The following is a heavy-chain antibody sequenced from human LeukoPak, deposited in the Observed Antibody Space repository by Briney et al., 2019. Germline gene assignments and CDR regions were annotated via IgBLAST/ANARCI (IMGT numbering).Heavy chain of an antibody. J-gene: IGHJ5*02. CDR1: GFSFSSYG. CDR3: AKIWWLRSNWFDP. CDR2: ISGSGGST. Sequence: GGSLRLSCAASGFSFSSYGMSWVRQAPGKGLEWVSAISGSGGSTYYADSVKGRFTISRDNSKNTLYLQMNSLRAEDTAVYYCAKIWWLRSNWFDPWGQGTLVTVSS. D-gene: IGHD5-12*01. V-gene: IGHV3-23*01.